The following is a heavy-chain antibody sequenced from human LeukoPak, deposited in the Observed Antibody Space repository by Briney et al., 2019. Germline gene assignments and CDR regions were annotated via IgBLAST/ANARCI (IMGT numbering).Heavy chain of an antibody. V-gene: IGHV3-23*01. J-gene: IGHJ6*03. CDR2: ISGSGGST. CDR3: AKDARYYDFWSGYFLDYYYYMDV. D-gene: IGHD3-3*01. Sequence: GGSLRLSCAASGFTFSSYAMSWVRQAPGKGLEWVSAISGSGGSTYYADSVKGRFTISRDNSKNTLYLQMSSLRAEDTAVYYCAKDARYYDFWSGYFLDYYYYMDVWGKGTTVTVSS. CDR1: GFTFSSYA.